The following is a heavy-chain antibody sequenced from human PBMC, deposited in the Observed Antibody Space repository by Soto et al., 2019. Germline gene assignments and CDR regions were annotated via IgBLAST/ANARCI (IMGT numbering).Heavy chain of an antibody. J-gene: IGHJ6*02. V-gene: IGHV4-34*01. D-gene: IGHD2-15*01. CDR2: INQSGST. Sequence: SETLSFTCAVYGGSFSGYYWSWIRQPPGKGLEWIGEINQSGSTNYNPSLKSRFTISVDTSKNQFSLRLSSVTAADTAVYYCARGPVMPVDPIMCGGGSCYSSLDVWGQGTTVTVSS. CDR1: GGSFSGYY. CDR3: ARGPVMPVDPIMCGGGSCYSSLDV.